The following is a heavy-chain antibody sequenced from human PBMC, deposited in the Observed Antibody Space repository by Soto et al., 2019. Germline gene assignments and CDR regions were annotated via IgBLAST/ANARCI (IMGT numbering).Heavy chain of an antibody. CDR1: GYSFSSYW. CDR3: ARTPTFSLGFYYYCMDV. CDR2: IYPGDSDI. J-gene: IGHJ6*02. D-gene: IGHD3-16*01. V-gene: IGHV5-51*01. Sequence: GESLKISCKGSGYSFSSYWIGWVRQMPGKGLEWMGIIYPGDSDIRYSPSFEGQVTISADKSISTAYLQWSSLKASDTAMYYCARTPTFSLGFYYYCMDVWGQGTTVTVSS.